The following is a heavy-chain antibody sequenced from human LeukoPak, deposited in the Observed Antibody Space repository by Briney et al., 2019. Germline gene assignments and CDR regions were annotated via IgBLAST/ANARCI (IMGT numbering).Heavy chain of an antibody. CDR1: GFTVSTTY. D-gene: IGHD3-16*01. CDR3: ARLPRGEY. V-gene: IGHV3-53*01. J-gene: IGHJ4*02. Sequence: PGGSLRRSCAASGFTVSTTYMSWVRQSPGKGLEWVPVIYSSGNTYYAEFVKGRFTISRDNSKNTVYLQVNSLRDEDTAVYYCARLPRGEYWGQGTLVTVSS. CDR2: IYSSGNT.